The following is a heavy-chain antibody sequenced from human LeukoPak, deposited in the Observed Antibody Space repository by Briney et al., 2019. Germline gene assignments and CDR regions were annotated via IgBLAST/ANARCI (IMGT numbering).Heavy chain of an antibody. J-gene: IGHJ6*02. D-gene: IGHD3-10*01. Sequence: ASVNVSCKVSGYTLTELSMHWVRQAPGKGLEWMGGFDPEDGETIYARKFQGRVTMTEDTSTDTAYMELSSLRSEDTAVYYCATMYYYGSGSYYNPVRYYYYGMDVWGQGTTVTVSS. V-gene: IGHV1-24*01. CDR3: ATMYYYGSGSYYNPVRYYYYGMDV. CDR1: GYTLTELS. CDR2: FDPEDGET.